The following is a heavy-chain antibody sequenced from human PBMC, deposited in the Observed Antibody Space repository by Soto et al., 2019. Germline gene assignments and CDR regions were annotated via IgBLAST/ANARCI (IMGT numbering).Heavy chain of an antibody. CDR3: GKGRSYYYYSGVDV. D-gene: IGHD1-26*01. J-gene: IGHJ6*02. CDR2: IIDSGGST. Sequence: GSLRLSCAASGFTFSSCAMGWVRQAPGKGLEWVSDIIDSGGSTYYADAVKGRFTISRDNSKSTLYLQMNSLRAEDTAVYYCGKGRSYYYYSGVDVWGQGTTVTVSS. V-gene: IGHV3-23*01. CDR1: GFTFSSCA.